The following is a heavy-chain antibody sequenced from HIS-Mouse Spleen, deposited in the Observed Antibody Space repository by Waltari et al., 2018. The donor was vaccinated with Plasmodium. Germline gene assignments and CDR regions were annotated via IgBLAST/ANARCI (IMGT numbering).Heavy chain of an antibody. V-gene: IGHV3-13*01. CDR3: ARGRWNHAFDI. J-gene: IGHJ3*02. D-gene: IGHD1-1*01. CDR1: GSTFSRYD. Sequence: EVQLVESGGGLVQPGGSLRLSWAASGSTFSRYDMHWVRQATGKGLEWVSAIGTAGDTYYPGSVKGRFTISRENAKNSLYLQMNSLRAGDTAVYYCARGRWNHAFDIWGQGTMVTVSS. CDR2: IGTAGDT.